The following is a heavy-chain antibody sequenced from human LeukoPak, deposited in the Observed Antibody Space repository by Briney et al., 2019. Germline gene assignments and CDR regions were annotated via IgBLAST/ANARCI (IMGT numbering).Heavy chain of an antibody. CDR2: IYYSGST. Sequence: SETLSLTCAVYGGSFSGYYWSWIRQPPGKGLEWIGYIYYSGSTYYNPSLKSRVTISVDTSKNQFSLKLNSVTAADTAVYYCARLQVVPPGTDAFDIWGQGTMVTVSS. V-gene: IGHV4-30-4*01. CDR3: ARLQVVPPGTDAFDI. CDR1: GGSFSGYY. D-gene: IGHD1-1*01. J-gene: IGHJ3*02.